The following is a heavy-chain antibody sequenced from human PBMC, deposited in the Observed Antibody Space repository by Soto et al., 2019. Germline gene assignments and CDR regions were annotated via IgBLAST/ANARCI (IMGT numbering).Heavy chain of an antibody. CDR1: GYTLTSYG. V-gene: IGHV1-18*01. J-gene: IGHJ3*02. Sequence: QVQLVQSGAEVKKPGASVKVSCKASGYTLTSYGISWVRQAPGQGLEWMGWISAYNGNTNYAQKLQGRVTMTTDTSTSTAYMELRSLRSDDTAVYYCARSLWKQLDPDDAFDIWGQGTMVTVSS. CDR2: ISAYNGNT. D-gene: IGHD6-13*01. CDR3: ARSLWKQLDPDDAFDI.